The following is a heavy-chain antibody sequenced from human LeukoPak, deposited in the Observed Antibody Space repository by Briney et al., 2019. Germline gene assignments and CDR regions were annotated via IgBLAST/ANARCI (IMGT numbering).Heavy chain of an antibody. J-gene: IGHJ4*02. Sequence: GGSLRLSCAASGFTVSNNYMSWVRQAPGKGLEWVSIIYSGGNTYDADSLKGRFSISRDNSKNTLYLQMNSLRAEDTAVYYCTTVSSRRFDYWGKGTLVTFSS. CDR3: TTVSSRRFDY. CDR1: GFTVSNNY. V-gene: IGHV3-66*01. CDR2: IYSGGNT.